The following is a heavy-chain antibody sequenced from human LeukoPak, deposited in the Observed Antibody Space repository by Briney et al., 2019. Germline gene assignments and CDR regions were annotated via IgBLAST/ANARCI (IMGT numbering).Heavy chain of an antibody. CDR2: IYPRDGST. CDR1: GYTFTSNY. J-gene: IGHJ4*02. V-gene: IGHV1-46*01. CDR3: ARDQEGFDY. Sequence: ASVKVSCKASGYTFTSNYIHWVRQAPGQGLEWMGMIYPRDGSTSYAQKFQGRVTVTRGTSTSTVHMELSGLRSEDTAVYYCARDQEGFDYWGQGTLVTVSS.